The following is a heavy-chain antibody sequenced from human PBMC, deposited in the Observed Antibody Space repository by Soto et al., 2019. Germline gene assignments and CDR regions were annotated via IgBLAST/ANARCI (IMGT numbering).Heavy chain of an antibody. CDR2: ISSSGSTI. Sequence: PGGSLRLSCAASGFTFSDYYMSWIRQAPGKGLEWVSYISSSGSTIYSADSVKGRFTISRDNAKNSLYLQMNSLRAEDTAVYYCARVPRQIVVVPAAIHYYYYGMDVWGQGTTVTVSS. CDR3: ARVPRQIVVVPAAIHYYYYGMDV. D-gene: IGHD2-2*02. CDR1: GFTFSDYY. V-gene: IGHV3-11*01. J-gene: IGHJ6*02.